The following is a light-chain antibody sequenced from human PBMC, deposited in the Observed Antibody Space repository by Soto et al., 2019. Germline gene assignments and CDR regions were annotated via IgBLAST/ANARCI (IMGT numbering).Light chain of an antibody. CDR3: SSYSISTAYL. V-gene: IGLV2-14*01. J-gene: IGLJ1*01. CDR2: EVS. Sequence: QSVLTQPASVSGSPRQPNTIFCPGTSSDVGGYDYVSWYQLHPGKAPNRLVFEVSNPPSGVSYRFSGSKSVNTASLTISGLQAEDEADYFCSSYSISTAYLFGTGTKVTVL. CDR1: SSDVGGYDY.